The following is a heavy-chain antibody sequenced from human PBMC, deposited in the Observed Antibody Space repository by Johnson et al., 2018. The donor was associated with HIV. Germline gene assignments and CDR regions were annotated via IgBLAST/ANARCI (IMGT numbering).Heavy chain of an antibody. D-gene: IGHD6-13*01. V-gene: IGHV3-15*01. CDR3: TTDPIAAAGPDAFDI. Sequence: MSWVRQAPGKGLEWVGRIKSKSDGGTSDYAAPVKARFTISRDDSKNTLYLQMNSLKTEDTAVYYCTTDPIAAAGPDAFDIWGQGTVVTVSS. J-gene: IGHJ3*02. CDR2: IKSKSDGGTS.